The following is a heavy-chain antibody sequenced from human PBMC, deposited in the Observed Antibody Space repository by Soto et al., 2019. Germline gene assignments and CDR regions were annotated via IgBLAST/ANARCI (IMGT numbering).Heavy chain of an antibody. D-gene: IGHD2-21*02. V-gene: IGHV1-18*01. Sequence: GASVKVLCKASGFRGSSAEVRRVRSAERQGLEWMGWISAYNSNTNYAQKLQGRVTMTTDTSMSTAYMELRSLRSDDTAVYYCARDTHANYGNGDTFFDHSGQGTLVTVSS. CDR3: ARDTHANYGNGDTFFDH. CDR1: GFRGSSAE. CDR2: ISAYNSNT. J-gene: IGHJ5*02.